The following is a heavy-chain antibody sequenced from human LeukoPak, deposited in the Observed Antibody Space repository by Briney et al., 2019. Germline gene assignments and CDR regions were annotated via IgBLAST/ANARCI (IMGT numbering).Heavy chain of an antibody. Sequence: ASVKVSCKASGYTFTSYGISWVRQAPGQGLEWMGWISAYSGNTNYAQNLQGRVTMTTDTSTSTAYMELRSLTSDDTVVYYCAASIVVVPAAMFPESFDYWGQGTLVTVSS. V-gene: IGHV1-18*01. CDR2: ISAYSGNT. J-gene: IGHJ4*02. CDR3: AASIVVVPAAMFPESFDY. D-gene: IGHD2-2*01. CDR1: GYTFTSYG.